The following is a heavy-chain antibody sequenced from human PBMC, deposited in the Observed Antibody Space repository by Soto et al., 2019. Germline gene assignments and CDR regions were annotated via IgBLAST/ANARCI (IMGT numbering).Heavy chain of an antibody. V-gene: IGHV4-31*03. Sequence: QVQLQESGPGLVKASQTLSPICSVPGESISSGGYYWSWIRHHPGKGLEWIGYIYDSERAYYNPSLKSRVTISMDTSKNHFAMKLSSVTAADTAVYYCARASSSSSAADYWGQGTLITVSS. CDR3: ARASSSSSAADY. J-gene: IGHJ4*02. CDR1: GESISSGGYY. CDR2: IYDSERA. D-gene: IGHD6-6*01.